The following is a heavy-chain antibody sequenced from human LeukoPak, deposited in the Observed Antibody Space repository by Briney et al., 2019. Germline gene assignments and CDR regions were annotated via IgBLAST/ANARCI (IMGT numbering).Heavy chain of an antibody. Sequence: SETLSLTCTVSGGSIGYYSWSWIRQTAGKGLEWIGRIFASGSTNYNPSLRSRVTMSVDTSKNQFSLKLTSVTAADTAVYYCARDSVCSGGSCHEVDVWGKGTTVTVSS. CDR2: IFASGST. D-gene: IGHD2-15*01. V-gene: IGHV4-4*07. CDR1: GGSIGYYS. CDR3: ARDSVCSGGSCHEVDV. J-gene: IGHJ6*04.